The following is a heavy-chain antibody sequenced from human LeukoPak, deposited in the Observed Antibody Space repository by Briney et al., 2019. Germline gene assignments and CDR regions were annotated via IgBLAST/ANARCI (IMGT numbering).Heavy chain of an antibody. CDR2: IYYSGST. V-gene: IGHV4-31*11. CDR3: ARSSFGELLQYYYYGMDV. CDR1: GGSFSGYY. Sequence: PSETLSLTCAVYGGSFSGYYWSWIRQHPGKGLEWIGYIYYSGSTYYNPSLKSRVTISVDTSKNQFSLKLSSVTAADTAVYYCARSSFGELLQYYYYGMDVWGQGTTVTVSS. D-gene: IGHD3-10*01. J-gene: IGHJ6*02.